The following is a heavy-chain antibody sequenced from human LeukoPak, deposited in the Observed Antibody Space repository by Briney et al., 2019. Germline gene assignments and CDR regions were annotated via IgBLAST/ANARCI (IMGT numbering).Heavy chain of an antibody. D-gene: IGHD3-10*01. Sequence: GGSLRLSCAASGFTFSNAWMSWVRQAPGKGLEWVGRIKSKTDGGTTDYAAPVKGRFTISRDDSKNTLYLQMNSLKTEDTAVYYRTTPITMVRGGTRARLGPWGQGTLVTVSS. CDR2: IKSKTDGGTT. V-gene: IGHV3-15*01. J-gene: IGHJ5*02. CDR3: TTPITMVRGGTRARLGP. CDR1: GFTFSNAW.